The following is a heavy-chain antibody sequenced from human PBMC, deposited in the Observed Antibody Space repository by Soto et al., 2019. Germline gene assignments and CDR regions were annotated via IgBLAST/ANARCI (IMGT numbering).Heavy chain of an antibody. CDR2: IYYSGST. CDR1: GGSISSYY. V-gene: IGHV4-59*01. Sequence: SETLSLTCTVSGGSISSYYWSWIRQPPGKGLEWIGYIYYSGSTNYNPSLKSRVTISVDTSKNQFSLKLSSVTAADTAVYYCARDGYDILTGYYHWFDLWAQGTLVTDSS. J-gene: IGHJ5*02. CDR3: ARDGYDILTGYYHWFDL. D-gene: IGHD3-9*01.